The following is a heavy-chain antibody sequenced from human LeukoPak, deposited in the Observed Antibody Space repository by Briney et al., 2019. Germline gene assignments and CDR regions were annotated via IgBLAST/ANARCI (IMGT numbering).Heavy chain of an antibody. CDR1: GGSISNYY. CDR3: ARRVYGDYGNWFDP. V-gene: IGHV4-59*08. D-gene: IGHD4-17*01. J-gene: IGHJ5*02. Sequence: PSETLSLTCTVSGGSISNYYWSWIRQPPGKGLEWIGYIYYSGSTNYNPSLKSRVTISVDTSKNQFSLKLSSVTAADTAVYYCARRVYGDYGNWFDPWGQGTLVTVSS. CDR2: IYYSGST.